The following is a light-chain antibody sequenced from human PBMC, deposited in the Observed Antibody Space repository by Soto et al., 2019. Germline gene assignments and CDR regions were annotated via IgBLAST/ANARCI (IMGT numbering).Light chain of an antibody. CDR3: CSYTDSNSYV. Sequence: QSVLTQPASVSGSPEQSITISCTGTSSDIGGYNFVSWYQQHPGRAPKLIIYDVTNRPSGVSNRFSGSKSGNTASLTISGLQVEDEADYYCCSYTDSNSYVFGTGTKVTVL. V-gene: IGLV2-14*01. J-gene: IGLJ1*01. CDR2: DVT. CDR1: SSDIGGYNF.